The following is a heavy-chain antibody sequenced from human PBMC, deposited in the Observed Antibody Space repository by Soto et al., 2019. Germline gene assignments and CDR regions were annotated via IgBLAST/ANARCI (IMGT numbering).Heavy chain of an antibody. J-gene: IGHJ3*02. V-gene: IGHV3-23*01. CDR1: GFTFSSYA. Sequence: GGSLRLSCAASGFTFSSYAMSWVRQAPGKGLEWVSAISGSGGSTYYADSVKGRFTISRDNSKNTLYLQMNSLRAEDTAVYYCASLIITMIVVVKDDAFDIWGQGTMVTVSS. CDR3: ASLIITMIVVVKDDAFDI. D-gene: IGHD3-22*01. CDR2: ISGSGGST.